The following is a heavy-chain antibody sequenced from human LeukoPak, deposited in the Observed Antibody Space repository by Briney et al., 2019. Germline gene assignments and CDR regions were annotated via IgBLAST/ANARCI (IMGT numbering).Heavy chain of an antibody. CDR1: GGSISSGDYY. J-gene: IGHJ4*02. Sequence: SQTLSLTCTVSGGSISSGDYYWSWIRQPPEKGLEWIGYIYYSGSTNYNPSLKSRVTISVDTSKNQFSLKLSSVTAADTAVYYCARVVSGYDFWSGYQGSYFDYWGQGTLVTVSS. CDR2: IYYSGST. D-gene: IGHD3-3*01. CDR3: ARVVSGYDFWSGYQGSYFDY. V-gene: IGHV4-30-4*08.